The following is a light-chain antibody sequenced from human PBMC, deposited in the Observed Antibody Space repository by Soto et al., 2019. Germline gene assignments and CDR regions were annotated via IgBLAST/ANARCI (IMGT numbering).Light chain of an antibody. J-gene: IGLJ1*01. CDR1: SSNIGAGYD. CDR2: GDN. CDR3: QSYDGSLSGYV. Sequence: QSVLTQTPSVSGAPGQKITMSCTGSSSNIGAGYDVHWYQQVPGAAPRLLIYGDNSRPSGVPDRFSASKSGASASLAITGLQGEDEADYYCQSYDGSLSGYVFGSGTKVTVL. V-gene: IGLV1-40*01.